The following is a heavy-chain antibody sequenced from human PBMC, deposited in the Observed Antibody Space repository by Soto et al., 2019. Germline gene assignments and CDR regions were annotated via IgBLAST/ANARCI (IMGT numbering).Heavy chain of an antibody. CDR2: ISHSGGAI. Sequence: TGGSLRLSCIASGFTFGLYEMNWVRQAPGQGLEWLSFISHSGGAIHYADSVKGRFTVSRDNAKNSLYLEMNNLRVEYTHANYCARVAGAVAVATTGGLGIWGQGTRVTVSS. J-gene: IGHJ1*01. V-gene: IGHV3-48*03. CDR1: GFTFGLYE. CDR3: ARVAGAVAVATTGGLGI. D-gene: IGHD2-8*02.